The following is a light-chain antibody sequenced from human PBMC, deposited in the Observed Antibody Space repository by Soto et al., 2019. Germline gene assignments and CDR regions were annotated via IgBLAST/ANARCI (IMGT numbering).Light chain of an antibody. Sequence: DIVMTQFPDSLAVSLGESATINCKSSQSVLYSGNNKNYLGWYQQKPGQTPRLLISGASSRATDIPDRFSGSGSGTDFTLTISRLEPEDFAVYYCQQYSSSPITFGQGTRLEIK. J-gene: IGKJ5*01. V-gene: IGKV4-1*01. CDR2: GAS. CDR1: QSVLYSGNNKNY. CDR3: QQYSSSPIT.